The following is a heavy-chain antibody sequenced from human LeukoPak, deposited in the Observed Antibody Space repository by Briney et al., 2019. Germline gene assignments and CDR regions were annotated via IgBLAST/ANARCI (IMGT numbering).Heavy chain of an antibody. D-gene: IGHD3-3*01. J-gene: IGHJ6*03. V-gene: IGHV3-23*01. CDR1: GFTFSSYA. CDR3: AKDGITIFGVVYYYYYMDV. Sequence: GGSLRLSCAASGFTFSSYAMSWVRQAPGKGLEWVSAISGSGGSTYYADSVKGRFTISRDNSKNTLYLQMNSLRAEDTAVYYCAKDGITIFGVVYYYYYMDVWGKGTTVTVSS. CDR2: ISGSGGST.